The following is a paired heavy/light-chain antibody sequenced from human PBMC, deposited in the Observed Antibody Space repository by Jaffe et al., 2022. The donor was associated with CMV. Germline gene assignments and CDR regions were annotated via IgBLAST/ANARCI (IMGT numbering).Heavy chain of an antibody. CDR2: FDPQDGEA. CDR1: GYTLRALS. Sequence: QVQLVQSGAEVKKPGASVKVSCKVFGYTLRALSMHWVRQAPGKGLEWMGRFDPQDGEAINTEKFQGRVTMTVDTSTDTAYMELTSLTSEDTAVYYCATGDIPYNWLDPWGQGTLVIVSS. J-gene: IGHJ5*02. V-gene: IGHV1-24*01. D-gene: IGHD2-2*02. CDR3: ATGDIPYNWLDP.
Light chain of an antibody. V-gene: IGKV4-1*01. CDR3: QQYYSFPLT. CDR2: WAS. CDR1: RSILYSSTNKDY. J-gene: IGKJ4*01. Sequence: DIVMTQSPDSLAVSLGERATINCKSSRSILYSSTNKDYLAWYQQKAGQPPALLIYWASTRGSGVPDRFSGSVSGTDFTLTISGLQAEDVAVYYCQQYYSFPLTFGGGTKVQIK.